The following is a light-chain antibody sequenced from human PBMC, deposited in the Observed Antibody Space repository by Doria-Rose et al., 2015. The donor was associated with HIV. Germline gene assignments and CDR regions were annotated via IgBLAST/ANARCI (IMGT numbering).Light chain of an antibody. V-gene: IGKV3-20*01. CDR3: HQYGTSWT. CDR1: QSFSSTY. CDR2: DGS. Sequence: TQSPGTLSLSPGERATLSCRASQSFSSTYLAWYQQKPGQAPSLLIYDGSTRATGISDRFSASGSGTDSTLTINRLEPEDFALYYCHQYGTSWTFGQGTKVEI. J-gene: IGKJ1*01.